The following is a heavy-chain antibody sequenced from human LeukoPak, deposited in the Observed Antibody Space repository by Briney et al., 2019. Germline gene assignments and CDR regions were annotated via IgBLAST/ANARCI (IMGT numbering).Heavy chain of an antibody. CDR3: ARESDYGDYVGY. V-gene: IGHV3-7*01. CDR1: GFTFSSHW. D-gene: IGHD4-17*01. Sequence: GGSLRLSCAASGFTFSSHWMSWVRQAPGKGLEWVANIKEDGSEKYYVDSLKGRFTVSRDNAKSSLYLQMNSLRAEDTAVYYCARESDYGDYVGYWGQGTLVTVSS. CDR2: IKEDGSEK. J-gene: IGHJ4*02.